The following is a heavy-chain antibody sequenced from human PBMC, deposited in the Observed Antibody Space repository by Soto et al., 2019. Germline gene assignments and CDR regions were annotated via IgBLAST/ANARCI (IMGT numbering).Heavy chain of an antibody. CDR2: INAGNGNT. V-gene: IGHV1-3*01. CDR3: TTQTVSGSDYFDY. J-gene: IGHJ4*02. Sequence: ASVKVSCKASGYTFTSYAMHWVRQAPGQRLEWMGWINAGNGNTKYSQKFQGRVTITRDTSASTAYMELSSLRSEDTAVYYCTTQTVSGSDYFDYWGQGTLVTVSS. CDR1: GYTFTSYA. D-gene: IGHD3-10*01.